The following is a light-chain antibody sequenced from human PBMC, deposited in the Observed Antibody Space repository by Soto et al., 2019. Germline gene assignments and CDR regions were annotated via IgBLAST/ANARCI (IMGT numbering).Light chain of an antibody. CDR1: QSVSSSY. J-gene: IGKJ5*01. Sequence: EIVLTQSPGTLSLSPGERATLSCRASQSVSSSYLAWYQQKPGQAPRLLIYGASSRATGLPDMCSGSGSGTDFTLTISRLEHEDSAVYYCQQYGSPITFGQGTRLEIK. V-gene: IGKV3-20*01. CDR2: GAS. CDR3: QQYGSPIT.